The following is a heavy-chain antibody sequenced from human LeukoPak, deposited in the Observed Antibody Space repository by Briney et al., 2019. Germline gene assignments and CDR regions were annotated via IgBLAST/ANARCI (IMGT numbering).Heavy chain of an antibody. V-gene: IGHV4-4*07. Sequence: SETLSLTCTVSGGSISNYYWSWIRQPAGMGLGWIGRVYASGSTNYNPSLKSRVTMSVDTSNNQFSLNLSSVTAADTAVYYCARTSARGAQFDYWGQGTLVTVSS. CDR2: VYASGST. J-gene: IGHJ4*02. CDR3: ARTSARGAQFDY. CDR1: GGSISNYY. D-gene: IGHD3-10*01.